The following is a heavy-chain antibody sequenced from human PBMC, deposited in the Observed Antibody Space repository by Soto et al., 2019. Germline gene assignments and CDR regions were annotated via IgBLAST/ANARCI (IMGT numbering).Heavy chain of an antibody. CDR1: GFTFDDYV. CDR2: ISWNSGSI. D-gene: IGHD3-10*01. Sequence: GGSLRLSCATSGFTFDDYVMHWVRQAPGKGLEWVSGISWNSGSIGYADSVKGRFTISRDNAKNSLYLQMNSLRAEDTALYYCAKFGGSGSYFDYWGQGTLVTVSS. V-gene: IGHV3-9*01. CDR3: AKFGGSGSYFDY. J-gene: IGHJ4*02.